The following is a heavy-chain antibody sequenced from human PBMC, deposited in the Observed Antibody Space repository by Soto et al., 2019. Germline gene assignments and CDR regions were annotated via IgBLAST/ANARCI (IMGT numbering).Heavy chain of an antibody. V-gene: IGHV3-23*01. J-gene: IGHJ3*02. D-gene: IGHD3-3*01. Sequence: GGSLRLSCAASGFTFSSYAMSWVRQAPGKGLEWVSAISGSGGSTYYADSVKGRFTISRDNSKNTLYLQMNSLRAEDTAVYYCAKGLGLAIFGVVIPDDAFDIWGQGTMVTVSS. CDR2: ISGSGGST. CDR1: GFTFSSYA. CDR3: AKGLGLAIFGVVIPDDAFDI.